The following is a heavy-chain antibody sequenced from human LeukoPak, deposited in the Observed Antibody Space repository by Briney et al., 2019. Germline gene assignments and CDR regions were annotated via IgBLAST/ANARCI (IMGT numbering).Heavy chain of an antibody. V-gene: IGHV3-9*01. CDR1: GFTFSSYG. CDR3: AKGLRGYSYGCDY. CDR2: ISWNSGSI. J-gene: IGHJ4*02. Sequence: GGSLRLSCAASGFTFSSYGMSWVRQAPGKGLEWVSSISWNSGSIVYADSVKGRFTISRDNAKKSLYLQMNSLRAEDTALYYCAKGLRGYSYGCDYWGQGTLVTVSS. D-gene: IGHD5-18*01.